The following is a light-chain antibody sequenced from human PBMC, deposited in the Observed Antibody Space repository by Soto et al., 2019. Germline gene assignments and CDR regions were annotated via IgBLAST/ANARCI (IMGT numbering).Light chain of an antibody. CDR2: DAS. J-gene: IGKJ2*01. Sequence: DIQMTRFPSTLSSSVGDRVTITCRASQTTNTWLAWYQQKPGTAPKLLIYDASSLEGGVPSRFSASGSGTEFTLTISSLQPDDLATYYCKQYISYPYTFGQGTKVDIK. CDR1: QTTNTW. V-gene: IGKV1-5*01. CDR3: KQYISYPYT.